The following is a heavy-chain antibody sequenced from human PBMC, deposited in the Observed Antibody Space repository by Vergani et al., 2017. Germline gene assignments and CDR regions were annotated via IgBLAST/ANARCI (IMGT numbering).Heavy chain of an antibody. J-gene: IGHJ6*03. CDR3: ARGNVVVVPAATNHYYYYYYMDV. Sequence: EVQLVQSGAEVKKPGESLKISCTGSGYSFTSYWIGWVRQMPGKGLEWMGIIYPGDSDTRYSPSFQGQVTISADKSISTAYLQWSSLKASDTAMYYCARGNVVVVPAATNHYYYYYYMDVWGKGTTVTVSS. V-gene: IGHV5-51*03. D-gene: IGHD2-2*01. CDR1: GYSFTSYW. CDR2: IYPGDSDT.